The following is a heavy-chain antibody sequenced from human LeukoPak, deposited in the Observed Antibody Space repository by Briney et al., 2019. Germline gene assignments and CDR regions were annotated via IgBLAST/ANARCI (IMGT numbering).Heavy chain of an antibody. J-gene: IGHJ4*02. V-gene: IGHV3-23*01. Sequence: GGSLRLSCAASGFTFSSSSISWVRQAPWKGLEWVSAISNNGGYTYYADSVQGRFTISRDNSKSTLCLQMNSLRAEDTAVYYCAKQLGYCSDGSCYFPYWGQGTLVTVSS. D-gene: IGHD2-15*01. CDR2: ISNNGGYT. CDR3: AKQLGYCSDGSCYFPY. CDR1: GFTFSSSS.